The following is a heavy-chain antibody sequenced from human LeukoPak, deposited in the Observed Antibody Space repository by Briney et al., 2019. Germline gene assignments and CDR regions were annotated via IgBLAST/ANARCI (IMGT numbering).Heavy chain of an antibody. CDR3: ARDQGYDNSGYNFFDS. CDR2: ISTNGDTT. D-gene: IGHD3-22*01. Sequence: GGSLRLSCAASGLTFSSYAMHWVRQAPGKGLEYVSAISTNGDTTYYTNSVKDRFTISRDNSKNTLYLQMGRLRPEDMAVYYCARDQGYDNSGYNFFDSWGQGALVTVSA. V-gene: IGHV3-64*01. J-gene: IGHJ4*02. CDR1: GLTFSSYA.